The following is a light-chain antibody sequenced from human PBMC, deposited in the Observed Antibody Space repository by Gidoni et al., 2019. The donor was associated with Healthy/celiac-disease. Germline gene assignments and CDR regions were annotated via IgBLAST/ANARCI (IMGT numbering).Light chain of an antibody. V-gene: IGLV2-11*01. CDR3: CSYAGREV. CDR1: SSDVGGYNY. CDR2: EVS. Sequence: QSALTQPRSVSGSPGQSVTISCTGTSSDVGGYNYVSWYQQHPGKAPKLMIYEVSKRPSGVPDRFSGSKSGNTASLTISGLQAEDEADYYCCSYAGREVFGGGTKLTVL. J-gene: IGLJ3*02.